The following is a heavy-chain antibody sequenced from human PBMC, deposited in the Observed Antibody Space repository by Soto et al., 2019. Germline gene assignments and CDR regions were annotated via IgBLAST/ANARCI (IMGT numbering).Heavy chain of an antibody. D-gene: IGHD3-22*01. Sequence: QVQLVESGGGVVQPGRSLRLSCADSGFTFTDYGMHWVRQAPGKGLEWVAVISYDGSNKNYADSVKGRFTISRDNSKNTLYLQMNSLRAEDTAVYYCAKDTYYHDSSGYYVFDYWGLGTLVTVSS. CDR2: ISYDGSNK. V-gene: IGHV3-30*18. CDR3: AKDTYYHDSSGYYVFDY. J-gene: IGHJ4*02. CDR1: GFTFTDYG.